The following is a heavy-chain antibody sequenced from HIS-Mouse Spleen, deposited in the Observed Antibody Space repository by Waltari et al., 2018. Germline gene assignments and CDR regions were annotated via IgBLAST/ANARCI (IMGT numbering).Heavy chain of an antibody. CDR3: ARQRGGSYLLDAFDI. D-gene: IGHD1-26*01. CDR2: ISYSGST. Sequence: QLQLQESGPGLVKPSETLSLTCTVSGGSISSSSYYWGWLRQPPGKGLEWIGSISYSGSTYYNPSLKSRVTISVDTSKNQFSLKLSSVTAADTAVYYCARQRGGSYLLDAFDIWGQGTMVTVSS. CDR1: GGSISSSSYY. V-gene: IGHV4-39*01. J-gene: IGHJ3*02.